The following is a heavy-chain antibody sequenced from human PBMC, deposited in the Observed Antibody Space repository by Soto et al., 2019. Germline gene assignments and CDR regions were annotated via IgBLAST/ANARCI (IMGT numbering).Heavy chain of an antibody. CDR1: RYTLTELS. CDR3: ATFTRFLEWFRFDY. Sequence: ASVKVSCQGSRYTLTELSIHWLRQAPGKGLEWMGGFDPEDGETIYAQKFQGRVTMTEDTSTDTAYMELSSLRSEDTAVYYCATFTRFLEWFRFDYWGQGTLVTVSS. CDR2: FDPEDGET. V-gene: IGHV1-24*01. D-gene: IGHD3-3*01. J-gene: IGHJ4*02.